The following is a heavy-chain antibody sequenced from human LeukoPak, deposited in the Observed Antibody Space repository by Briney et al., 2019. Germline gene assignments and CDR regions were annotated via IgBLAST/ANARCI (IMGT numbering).Heavy chain of an antibody. V-gene: IGHV3-21*01. CDR3: ARGERWLQLSFDY. Sequence: GGSLRLSCAASGFTFSSYEMNWVRQAPGKGLEWVSSISSSSSYIYYADSVKGRFTISRDNAKNSLYLQMNSLRAEDTAVYYCARGERWLQLSFDYWGQGTLVTVSS. CDR1: GFTFSSYE. D-gene: IGHD5-24*01. CDR2: ISSSSSYI. J-gene: IGHJ4*02.